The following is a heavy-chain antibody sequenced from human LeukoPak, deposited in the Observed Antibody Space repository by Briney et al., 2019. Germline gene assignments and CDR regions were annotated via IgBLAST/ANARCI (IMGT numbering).Heavy chain of an antibody. CDR1: GFTFSNYA. CDR3: AKGPQGD. J-gene: IGHJ4*02. D-gene: IGHD3-16*01. Sequence: GGSLRLSCAASGFTFSNYAMSWVRQAPGKGLQWVSAIDSGGGTYYANSVKGRFTISRDNSKNTLYLQLNSLRSEDTAVYYCAKGPQGDWGQGALVTVSS. CDR2: IDSGGGT. V-gene: IGHV3-23*01.